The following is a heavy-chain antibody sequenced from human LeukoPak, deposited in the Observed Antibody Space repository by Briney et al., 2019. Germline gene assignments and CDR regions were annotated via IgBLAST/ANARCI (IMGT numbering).Heavy chain of an antibody. V-gene: IGHV3-30*02. CDR1: GFIFSTYG. J-gene: IGHJ4*02. D-gene: IGHD2-21*01. CDR2: IRHDGSIK. CDR3: AKDRLADIDY. Sequence: GGSLRLSCAASGFIFSTYGMYWVRQAPGKGLEWVAFIRHDGSIKNYADSVKGRSTISRDNSKNTLYLQMNSLRAEDTAVYYCAKDRLADIDYWGQGTVVTVSS.